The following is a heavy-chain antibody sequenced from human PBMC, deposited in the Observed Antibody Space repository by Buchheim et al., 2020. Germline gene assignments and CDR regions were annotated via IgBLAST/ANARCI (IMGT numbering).Heavy chain of an antibody. J-gene: IGHJ5*02. CDR2: ISSTSSPI. CDR1: GFTFSSEN. D-gene: IGHD6-13*01. V-gene: IGHV3-48*01. Sequence: EVQLVESGGGSVQPGGSLRLSCAASGFTFSSENMNWVRQAPGKGLEWLSYISSTSSPIFYADSVKGRFTVSRDNAKKSLYLQMNSLRAEDTAVYYCAIGFGSSWFYNWGQGTL. CDR3: AIGFGSSWFYN.